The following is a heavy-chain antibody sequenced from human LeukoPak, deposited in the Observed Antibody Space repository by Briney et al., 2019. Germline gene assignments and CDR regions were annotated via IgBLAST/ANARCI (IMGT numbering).Heavy chain of an antibody. CDR3: AKDGLCSSTTCYVDY. J-gene: IGHJ4*02. CDR1: GFTFISYA. V-gene: IGHV3-23*01. Sequence: PGGSLRLSCAASGFTFISYAMSWVRQAPGKGLEWVSAISGSGGSTYYADSVKGRFTISRDNSKNTLYLQMNSLRAEDTALYYCAKDGLCSSTTCYVDYWGQGTLVTVSS. CDR2: ISGSGGST. D-gene: IGHD2-2*01.